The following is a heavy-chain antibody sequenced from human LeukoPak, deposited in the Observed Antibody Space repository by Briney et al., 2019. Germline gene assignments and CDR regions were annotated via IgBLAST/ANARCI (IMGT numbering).Heavy chain of an antibody. CDR1: GYSFTDYY. D-gene: IGHD2-2*01. Sequence: ASVKVSCKASGYSFTDYYVHWVRQAPGQGLEWMGWINPKSGGTHYAQNFYGRVTMTRDTSITTAYMELSRLRSDDTAVYYCARELGYCSRNSCPLYRYWSQGTLVIVSS. CDR2: INPKSGGT. CDR3: ARELGYCSRNSCPLYRY. V-gene: IGHV1-2*02. J-gene: IGHJ4*02.